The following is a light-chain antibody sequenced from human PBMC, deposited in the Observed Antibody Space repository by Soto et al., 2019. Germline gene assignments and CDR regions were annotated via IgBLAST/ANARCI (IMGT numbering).Light chain of an antibody. CDR3: PQYKSYARA. J-gene: IGKJ4*01. Sequence: DIQMTQSPSTLSASVGDRITITCRASQSINTWLAWYQQKPGEAPKLLIYEWSTLERGVTSRVSGSGSWTDITLNISRLTPDDFATCDCPQYKSYARAFGSGNKVEVK. V-gene: IGKV1-5*03. CDR1: QSINTW. CDR2: EWS.